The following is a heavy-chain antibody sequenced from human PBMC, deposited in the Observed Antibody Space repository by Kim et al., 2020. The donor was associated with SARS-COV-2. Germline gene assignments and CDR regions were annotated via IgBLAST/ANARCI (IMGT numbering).Heavy chain of an antibody. V-gene: IGHV3-7*01. Sequence: GGSLRLSCAASGFTFSSYWMSWVRQAPGKGLEWVANIKQDGSEKYYVDSVKGRFTISRDNAKNSLYLQMNSLRAEDTAVYYCARDWYHDVWRNYYYYGMAVCGQGTTVTVSS. CDR1: GFTFSSYW. D-gene: IGHD3-3*01. CDR3: ARDWYHDVWRNYYYYGMAV. CDR2: IKQDGSEK. J-gene: IGHJ6*02.